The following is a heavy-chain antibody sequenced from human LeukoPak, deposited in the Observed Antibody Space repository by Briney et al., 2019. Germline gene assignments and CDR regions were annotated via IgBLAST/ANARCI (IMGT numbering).Heavy chain of an antibody. D-gene: IGHD6-13*01. CDR1: GGSISSGDYY. CDR3: ARVHSSSWYKGYNWSDP. Sequence: SETLSLTCTVSGGSISSGDYYWSWIRQPPGKGLEWIGEINHSGSTNYNPSLKSRVTISVDTSKNQFSLKLSSVTAADTAVYYCARVHSSSWYKGYNWSDPWGQGTLVTVSS. CDR2: INHSGST. J-gene: IGHJ5*02. V-gene: IGHV4-39*07.